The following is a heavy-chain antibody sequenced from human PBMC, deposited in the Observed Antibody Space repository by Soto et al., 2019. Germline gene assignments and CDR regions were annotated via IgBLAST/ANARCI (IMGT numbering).Heavy chain of an antibody. CDR2: IYYSGST. CDR1: GGSISSGGYY. CDR3: ARVDITMVRGVTRYYYYGMDV. Sequence: QVQLQESGPGLVKPSQTLSLTCTVSGGSISSGGYYWSWIRQHPGKGREWIGYIYYSGSTYYNPSLKSRVTISVDTSKNQFSLKLSSVTAADTAVYYCARVDITMVRGVTRYYYYGMDVWGQGTTVTVSS. V-gene: IGHV4-31*03. J-gene: IGHJ6*02. D-gene: IGHD3-10*01.